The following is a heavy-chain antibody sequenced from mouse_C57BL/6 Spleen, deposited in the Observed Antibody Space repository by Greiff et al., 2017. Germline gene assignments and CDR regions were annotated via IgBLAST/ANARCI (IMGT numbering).Heavy chain of an antibody. J-gene: IGHJ3*01. CDR3: ARSLYGNPGAY. CDR2: IYPGDGDT. V-gene: IGHV1-82*01. Sequence: VQLQQSGPELVKPGASVKISCKASGYAFSSSWMNWVKQRPGKGLEWIGRIYPGDGDTNYNGKFKGKATLTADKSSSTAYMQLSSLTSEDSAVYFCARSLYGNPGAYGGQGTLVTVSA. D-gene: IGHD2-1*01. CDR1: GYAFSSSW.